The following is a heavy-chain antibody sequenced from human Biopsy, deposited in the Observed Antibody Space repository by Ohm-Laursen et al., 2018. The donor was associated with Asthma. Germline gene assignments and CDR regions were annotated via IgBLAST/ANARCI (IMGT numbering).Heavy chain of an antibody. V-gene: IGHV1-69*13. CDR3: ARKAGSCISRTCYSLDF. D-gene: IGHD2-2*01. CDR2: INSVFGTT. J-gene: IGHJ4*02. CDR1: GGTFNTYV. Sequence: ASVKVSCKSLGGTFNTYVIGWVRQAPGQGLEWMGGINSVFGTTTYPQKFRDRVTITADDSTSTVYMELGSLRSEDTAVYYCARKAGSCISRTCYSLDFWGQGTLVTVSS.